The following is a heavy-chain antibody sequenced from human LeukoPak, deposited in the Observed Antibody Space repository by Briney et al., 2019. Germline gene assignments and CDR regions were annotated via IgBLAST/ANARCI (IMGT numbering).Heavy chain of an antibody. CDR1: GYTFTSYA. CDR3: AGDLLGYCSSTSCRRGNWFDP. D-gene: IGHD2-2*01. V-gene: IGHV1-3*01. J-gene: IGHJ5*02. CDR2: INAGNGNT. Sequence: GASVTVSCKASGYTFTSYAMHWVRQAPGQRLEWMGWINAGNGNTKYSQKFQGRVTITRDTSASTAYMELSSLRSEDTAVYYCAGDLLGYCSSTSCRRGNWFDPWGQGTLVTVSS.